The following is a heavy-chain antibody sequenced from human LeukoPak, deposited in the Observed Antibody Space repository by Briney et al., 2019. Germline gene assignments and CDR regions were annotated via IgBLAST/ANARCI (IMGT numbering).Heavy chain of an antibody. CDR1: GFIVSSNY. J-gene: IGHJ3*02. CDR2: INHSGNT. D-gene: IGHD3-22*01. V-gene: IGHV4-34*01. Sequence: GSLRPSCAASGFIVSSNYMSWIRQPPGKGLEWIGEINHSGNTDYNPSLKSRVTISVDTSKNQFSLKLSSVTAADTAVYYCASCLSYYYDTSGHQVRDAFDIWGQGTMVTVSS. CDR3: ASCLSYYYDTSGHQVRDAFDI.